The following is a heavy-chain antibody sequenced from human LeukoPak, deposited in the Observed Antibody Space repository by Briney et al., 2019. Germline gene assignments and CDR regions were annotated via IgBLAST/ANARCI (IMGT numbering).Heavy chain of an antibody. Sequence: PGGSLRLSCAASGFTFSNYWMNWVCQAPGKGLEWVANIKQDGSEKYYVDSVKGRFTISRDNAKNSLYLQMNSLRAEDTAVYYCARGGSHWGQGTLVTVSS. J-gene: IGHJ4*02. V-gene: IGHV3-7*01. CDR2: IKQDGSEK. CDR1: GFTFSNYW. CDR3: ARGGSH. D-gene: IGHD3-16*01.